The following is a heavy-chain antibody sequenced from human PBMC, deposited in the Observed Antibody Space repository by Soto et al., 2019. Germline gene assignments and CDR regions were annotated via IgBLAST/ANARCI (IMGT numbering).Heavy chain of an antibody. J-gene: IGHJ6*04. D-gene: IGHD3-10*01. CDR2: INHSGST. CDR3: ARGGRGLAAMVRGTAKDV. CDR1: CGSFIGYY. Sequence: PSEILSLTCAVYCGSFIGYYWSCILQPQGKGLEWIGEINHSGSTNYNPSLKSRVPISVDTSKNQFSLKLSSVTAADTAVYYCARGGRGLAAMVRGTAKDVWGKGTTVTVSS. V-gene: IGHV4-34*01.